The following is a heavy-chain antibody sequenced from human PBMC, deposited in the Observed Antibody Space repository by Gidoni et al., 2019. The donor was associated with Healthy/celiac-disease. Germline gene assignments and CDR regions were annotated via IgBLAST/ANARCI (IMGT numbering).Heavy chain of an antibody. D-gene: IGHD3-10*01. CDR1: GYTFTGYY. Sequence: QVQLVQSGAEVKKPGASVKVSCKASGYTFTGYYMHWVRQAPGQGLEWMGWINPNSGGTNYAQKVQGRVTMTRDTSSSTAYMELSRLRSDDTAVYYCAPSNYGSGAGAFDIWGQGTMVTVSS. CDR2: INPNSGGT. V-gene: IGHV1-2*02. J-gene: IGHJ3*02. CDR3: APSNYGSGAGAFDI.